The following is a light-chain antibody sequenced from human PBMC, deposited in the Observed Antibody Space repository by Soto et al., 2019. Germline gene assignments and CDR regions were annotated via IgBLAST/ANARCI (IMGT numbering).Light chain of an antibody. V-gene: IGKV3-11*01. J-gene: IGKJ4*01. Sequence: IVLTPSPATLSLSPVERATLSCRASQSVSSYLAWYQQKPGQAPRLLIYDASNRATGIPARFSGSGSGTDFTLTISSLEPEDFAVYYCQQRSNWPPLTFGGGTKVDIK. CDR3: QQRSNWPPLT. CDR1: QSVSSY. CDR2: DAS.